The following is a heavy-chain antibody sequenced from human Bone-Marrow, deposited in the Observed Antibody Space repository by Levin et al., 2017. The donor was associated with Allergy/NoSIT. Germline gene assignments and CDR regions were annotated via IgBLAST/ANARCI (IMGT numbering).Heavy chain of an antibody. CDR3: ARVGGLERPRSFDY. J-gene: IGHJ4*02. Sequence: GESLKISCAASGFTFSSYSMNWVRQAPGKGLEWVSSISSSSSYIYYADSVKGRFTISRDNAKNSLYLQMNSLRAEDTAVYYCARVGGLERPRSFDYWGQGTLVTVSS. CDR1: GFTFSSYS. V-gene: IGHV3-21*01. D-gene: IGHD1-1*01. CDR2: ISSSSSYI.